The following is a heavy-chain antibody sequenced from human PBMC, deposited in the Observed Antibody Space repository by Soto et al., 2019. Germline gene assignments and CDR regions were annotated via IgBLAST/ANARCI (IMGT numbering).Heavy chain of an antibody. D-gene: IGHD5-12*01. CDR2: ISGSGGST. Sequence: GESLKISCAASGFTFSINAMSWVRQAPGKGLEWVSAISGSGGSTYSVDSVKGRFTISRDNSKNTLYLQMNSLRAEDTAVYYCHGYGYWGQGTLVTVSS. CDR3: HGYGY. CDR1: GFTFSINA. V-gene: IGHV3-23*01. J-gene: IGHJ4*02.